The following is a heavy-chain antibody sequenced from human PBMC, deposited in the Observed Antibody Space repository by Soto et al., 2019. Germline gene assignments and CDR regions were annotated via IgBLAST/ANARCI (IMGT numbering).Heavy chain of an antibody. V-gene: IGHV4-39*07. CDR2: FHYSGST. D-gene: IGHD5-18*01. J-gene: IGHJ4*02. CDR1: GGSISSGPYS. Sequence: SETLSLTCTVSGGSISSGPYSWGWIRQPPGKGLEWIGTFHYSGSTYYSPSLESRVTISVDTSKNQFSLKLSSVTAADTAVYYCARRYGSCFDYWGQGTLVTVSS. CDR3: ARRYGSCFDY.